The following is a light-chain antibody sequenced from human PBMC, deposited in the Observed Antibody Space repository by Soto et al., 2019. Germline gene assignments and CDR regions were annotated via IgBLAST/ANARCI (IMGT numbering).Light chain of an antibody. J-gene: IGLJ2*01. CDR2: DVS. V-gene: IGLV2-11*01. Sequence: QSALTQPRSVSGSPGQSVTISCTGTSSDVGGYNYVSWYQQHPGKAPKLMIYDVSTRPSGVPDRFSGSKSGNTASLTISGLQAEDEADYYCCSYAGSYIHVVFGGGTKVTVL. CDR3: CSYAGSYIHVV. CDR1: SSDVGGYNY.